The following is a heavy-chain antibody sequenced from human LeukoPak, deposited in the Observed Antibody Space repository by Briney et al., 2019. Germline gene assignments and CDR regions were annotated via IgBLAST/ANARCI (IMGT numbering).Heavy chain of an antibody. CDR1: GFIVSSYY. CDR2: IYSGGST. Sequence: GGSLRLSCVASGFIVSSYYMTWVRQAPGKGLEWVSVIYSGGSTYYADSVKGRVAISRDNSKNTVFLQMSSVRAEDTAVYYCARSYSNHLFGTDVWGQGTTVTVTS. D-gene: IGHD4-11*01. CDR3: ARSYSNHLFGTDV. V-gene: IGHV3-66*01. J-gene: IGHJ6*02.